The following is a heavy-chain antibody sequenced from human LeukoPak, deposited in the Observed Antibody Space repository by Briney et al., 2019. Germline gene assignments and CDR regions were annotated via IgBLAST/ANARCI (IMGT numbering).Heavy chain of an antibody. CDR3: AKDLAYGDYGTPWDYFDY. V-gene: IGHV3-30*18. CDR1: GFTFSSYG. J-gene: IGHJ4*02. D-gene: IGHD4-17*01. Sequence: PGGSLRLSCAASGFTFSSYGMHWVRQAPGKGLEWVAVISYDGSNKYYADSVKGRFTISRDNSKNTLYLQMNSLRAEDTAVYYCAKDLAYGDYGTPWDYFDYWGQGTLVTVSS. CDR2: ISYDGSNK.